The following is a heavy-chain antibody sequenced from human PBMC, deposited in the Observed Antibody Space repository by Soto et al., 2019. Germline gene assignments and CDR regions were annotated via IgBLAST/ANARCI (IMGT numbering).Heavy chain of an antibody. CDR1: GFTFDDYA. J-gene: IGHJ4*02. CDR2: ISWNSGSI. V-gene: IGHV3-9*01. Sequence: GGSLRLSCAASGFTFDDYAMHWVRQAPGKGLEWVSGISWNSGSIGYADSVKGRFTISRDNAKNSLYLQMNSLRAEDTALYYCAKGQHGDYFDYWGQGTLVTVSS. CDR3: AKGQHGDYFDY. D-gene: IGHD4-17*01.